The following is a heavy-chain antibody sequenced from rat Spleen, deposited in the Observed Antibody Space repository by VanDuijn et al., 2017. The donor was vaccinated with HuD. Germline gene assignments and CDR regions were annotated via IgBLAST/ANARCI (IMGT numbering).Heavy chain of an antibody. V-gene: IGHV5-46*01. D-gene: IGHD1-12*02. Sequence: EVQLVESGGGLVQPGRSLKLSCAASGFSFSSFPMAWVRQAPKKGLEWVATISSGGGGTYYSDSVKGRFTISRDNAKSTLYLQMESLRSEDTATYYCARSDGTHYYLPFIYWGQGTQVTVSS. J-gene: IGHJ3*01. CDR3: ARSDGTHYYLPFIY. CDR1: GFSFSSFP. CDR2: ISSGGGGT.